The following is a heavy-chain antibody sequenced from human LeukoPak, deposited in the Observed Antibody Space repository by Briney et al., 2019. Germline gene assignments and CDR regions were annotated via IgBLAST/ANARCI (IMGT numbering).Heavy chain of an antibody. CDR1: GFTFGDYP. CDR2: ISPDGGRS. J-gene: IGHJ5*02. D-gene: IGHD1-26*01. CDR3: AKDMGGSGRNWASNWFDP. V-gene: IGHV3-43*02. Sequence: GGSLRLSCAASGFTFGDYPMHWIRQTPGQGLEWVSLISPDGGRSFQADSVRGRFTISRDNSKNSLYLQMNSLRSEDTALYYCAKDMGGSGRNWASNWFDPSGQGTLVSVSS.